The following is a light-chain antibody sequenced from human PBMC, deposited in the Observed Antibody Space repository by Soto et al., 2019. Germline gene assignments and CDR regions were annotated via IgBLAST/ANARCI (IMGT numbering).Light chain of an antibody. J-gene: IGLJ3*02. CDR2: KVS. Sequence: QSALTQPASVSGSPGQSITISCTGTSSDVGGYNYVSWYQQHPGKAPKLMIYKVSNRPSGVSNRFSGSKSGNTASLTISGLQAEDEADYYCSSHTSSSTVFGGGTKVTVL. CDR3: SSHTSSSTV. V-gene: IGLV2-14*01. CDR1: SSDVGGYNY.